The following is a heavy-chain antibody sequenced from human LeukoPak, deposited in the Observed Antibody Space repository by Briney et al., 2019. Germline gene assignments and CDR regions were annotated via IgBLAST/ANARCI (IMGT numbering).Heavy chain of an antibody. CDR1: GFTVSSNY. CDR3: VRDNTYSSGSRFYDRFDY. D-gene: IGHD2-15*01. Sequence: GGSLRLSCAASGFTVSSNYMSWVRQAPGKGLEWVSSISSGSSYIYYADSVKGRFTISRDNAKNSLYLQMNSLRAEDTAVYYCVRDNTYSSGSRFYDRFDYWGQGTLVTVSS. CDR2: ISSGSSYI. V-gene: IGHV3-21*01. J-gene: IGHJ4*02.